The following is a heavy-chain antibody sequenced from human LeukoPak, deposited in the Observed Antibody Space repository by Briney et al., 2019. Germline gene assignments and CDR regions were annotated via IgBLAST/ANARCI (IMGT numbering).Heavy chain of an antibody. V-gene: IGHV1-18*01. J-gene: IGHJ6*02. CDR3: ARDLITIFGVVITRYGMDV. CDR1: GYTFTSYG. Sequence: ASVKVSCKAPGYTFTSYGISWVRQAPGQGLEWMGWISAYNGNTNYAQKLQGRVTMTTDTSTSTAYMELRSLRSDDTAVYYCARDLITIFGVVITRYGMDVWGQGTTVTVSS. D-gene: IGHD3-3*01. CDR2: ISAYNGNT.